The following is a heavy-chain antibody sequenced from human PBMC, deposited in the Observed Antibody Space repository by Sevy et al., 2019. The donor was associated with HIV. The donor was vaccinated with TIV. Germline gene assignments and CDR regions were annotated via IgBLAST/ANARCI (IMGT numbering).Heavy chain of an antibody. CDR2: ISSSSSAI. D-gene: IGHD4-17*01. J-gene: IGHJ4*02. V-gene: IGHV3-48*01. CDR1: GFTFSSYS. Sequence: GGSLRLSCAASGFTFSSYSMNWVRQAPGKGLEWVSYISSSSSAIYYADSVKGRFTISRDNAKNSLYLQMSSLRAEDTAVYYYARDEHTYGDYDYLDHWGQGTLVTVSS. CDR3: ARDEHTYGDYDYLDH.